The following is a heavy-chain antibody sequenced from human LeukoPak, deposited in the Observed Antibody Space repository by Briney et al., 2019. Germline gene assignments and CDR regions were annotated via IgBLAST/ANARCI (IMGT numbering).Heavy chain of an antibody. CDR1: GGSISSGGYS. CDR2: IYHSGST. V-gene: IGHV4-30-2*01. J-gene: IGHJ4*02. CDR3: ARVSVAGTGPDY. Sequence: SETLSLTCAVSGGSISSGGYSWSWIRQPPGKGLEWIGYIYHSGSTYYNPSLKSRVTISVDRSKNQFSLKLKSVTAADTAVYYCARVSVAGTGPDYWGQGTLVTVSS. D-gene: IGHD6-13*01.